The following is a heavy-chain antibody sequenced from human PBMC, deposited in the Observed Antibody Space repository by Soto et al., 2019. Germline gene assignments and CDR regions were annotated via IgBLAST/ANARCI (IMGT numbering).Heavy chain of an antibody. D-gene: IGHD1-1*01. CDR1: GYTFTAYY. CDR3: ATGTNGTTGWFHP. CDR2: VNPKSGAT. V-gene: IGHV1-2*02. J-gene: IGHJ5*02. Sequence: QVRLVQSGAEVLQPGASVKVSCTTSGYTFTAYYLHWVRQAPGPGLEWMGWVNPKSGATNYAQKFQARLSMTRDTSLSSAHMQLSRLTSDDTAVYYCATGTNGTTGWFHPWGQGTQVTVSS.